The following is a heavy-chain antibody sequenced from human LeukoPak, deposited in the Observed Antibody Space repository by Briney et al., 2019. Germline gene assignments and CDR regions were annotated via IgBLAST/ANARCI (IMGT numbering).Heavy chain of an antibody. J-gene: IGHJ6*02. CDR2: IYYSGST. CDR3: ARARQVVRYGMDV. V-gene: IGHV4-31*03. D-gene: IGHD2-15*01. Sequence: SQTLSLTCSVSGGSISSAGNYWTWLRHHPGTGLEWIGYIYYSGSTYYNPSLESRVTISVDTSKSQSSLKLNSVTAADTAVYYCARARQVVRYGMDVWGQGTTVTVSS. CDR1: GGSISSAGNY.